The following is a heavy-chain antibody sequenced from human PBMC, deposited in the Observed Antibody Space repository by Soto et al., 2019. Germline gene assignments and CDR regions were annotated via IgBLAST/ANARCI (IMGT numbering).Heavy chain of an antibody. Sequence: SETLSLTCTVSGGSISSGGYYWSWIRQHPGKGLEWIGYIYYSGRTYYNPSLKSRVTISVDTSKNQFSLKLSSVTAADTAVYYCAREVDSWYSDYYGMDVWGQGTTVTVSS. D-gene: IGHD6-13*01. V-gene: IGHV4-31*03. CDR1: GGSISSGGYY. J-gene: IGHJ6*02. CDR2: IYYSGRT. CDR3: AREVDSWYSDYYGMDV.